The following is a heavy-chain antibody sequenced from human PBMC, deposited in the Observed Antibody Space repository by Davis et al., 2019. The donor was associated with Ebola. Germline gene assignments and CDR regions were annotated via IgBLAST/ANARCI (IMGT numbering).Heavy chain of an antibody. V-gene: IGHV3-7*01. D-gene: IGHD6-13*01. CDR2: IKQDGSEK. CDR3: ARASRSSPYYYYYMDV. CDR1: GFTFSSYW. Sequence: PGGSLRLSCAASGFTFSSYWMSWVRQAPGKGLEWVANIKQDGSEKYYVDSVKGRFTISRDNAKNSLYLQMNSLRAEDTAVYYCARASRSSPYYYYYMDVWGKGTTVTVSS. J-gene: IGHJ6*03.